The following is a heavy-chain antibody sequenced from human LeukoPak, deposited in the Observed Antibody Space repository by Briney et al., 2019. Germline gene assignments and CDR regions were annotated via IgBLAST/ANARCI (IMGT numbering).Heavy chain of an antibody. Sequence: GGSLTLSCAASGFTFSDYSMNWVRHARGKGLEWVSYIDGSGDTIYYADSVKGRFTISRDIAKNSLDLQMNSLRDEDTAVYYCSRRFDCWGQGTLVTVSS. CDR3: SRRFDC. CDR2: IDGSGDTI. CDR1: GFTFSDYS. V-gene: IGHV3-48*02. J-gene: IGHJ4*02.